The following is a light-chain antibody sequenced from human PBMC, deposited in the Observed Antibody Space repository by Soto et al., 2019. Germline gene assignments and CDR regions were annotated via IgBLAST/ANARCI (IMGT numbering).Light chain of an antibody. J-gene: IGKJ5*01. Sequence: EIVLTQSPGTLSLSPGERATLSCRASQTITTLAWYQRKPGQAPRLLIYRVSSRATGVPDRFSGSGSGTDFTLTISSLEPEDFAVYYCQQRSIWPPETFGQGTRLEI. V-gene: IGKV3-11*01. CDR2: RVS. CDR1: QTITT. CDR3: QQRSIWPPET.